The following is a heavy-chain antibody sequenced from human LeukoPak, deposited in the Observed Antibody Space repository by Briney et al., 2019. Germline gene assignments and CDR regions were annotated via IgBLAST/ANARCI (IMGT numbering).Heavy chain of an antibody. CDR1: GFTFSNYA. J-gene: IGHJ3*02. CDR2: ISGPGGAT. V-gene: IGHV3-23*01. Sequence: PGGSLRLSCAASGFTFSNYAMSWVRQAPGKGLEWVSTISGPGGATFYADSVKGRFTISRDNSKNTLYLQMNSLRVEDTAVYYCAKEEYSSVRGAFDIWGQGTMVTVSS. D-gene: IGHD6-19*01. CDR3: AKEEYSSVRGAFDI.